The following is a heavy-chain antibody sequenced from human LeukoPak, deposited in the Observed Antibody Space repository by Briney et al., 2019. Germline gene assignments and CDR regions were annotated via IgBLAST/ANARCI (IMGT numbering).Heavy chain of an antibody. CDR1: GFTFSSSW. CDR2: IKEDGNEE. V-gene: IGHV3-7*05. CDR3: ARWNNDWEFDY. Sequence: GGSLRLSCAASGFTFSSSWMTWVRQAPGKGLEWVAHIKEDGNEEYYVDSVKGRFTISRDNTKNSLYLQMNSLRAEDTAVFYCARWNNDWEFDYWGQGTLVSVSS. J-gene: IGHJ4*02. D-gene: IGHD1/OR15-1a*01.